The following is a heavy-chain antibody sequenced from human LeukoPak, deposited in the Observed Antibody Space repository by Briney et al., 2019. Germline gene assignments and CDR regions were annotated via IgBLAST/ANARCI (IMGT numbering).Heavy chain of an antibody. Sequence: GGSLRLSCAASRFTFSSYWMSWVRQAPGKGLEWVANIKQDGSEKYYVDPVKGRFTISRDNAKNSLYLQMNSLRAEDTAVYYCARWGTILRFLRAFDIWGQGTMVTVSS. V-gene: IGHV3-7*05. D-gene: IGHD3-3*01. CDR1: RFTFSSYW. CDR3: ARWGTILRFLRAFDI. CDR2: IKQDGSEK. J-gene: IGHJ3*02.